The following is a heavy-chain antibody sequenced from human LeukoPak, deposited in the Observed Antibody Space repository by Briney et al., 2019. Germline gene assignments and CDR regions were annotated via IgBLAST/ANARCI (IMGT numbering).Heavy chain of an antibody. CDR2: IYWDDDN. V-gene: IGHV2-5*02. Sequence: SGPTLVKPTQTLTLTCTFSGFSLSTYGVGVGWIRQAPGKALEWLALIYWDDDNRYSPSLKNRLFVTKTSSKNQVILIMTNMDPEDTATYFFAHRRSGNNWNHGDFDYWGQGTLVTVS. J-gene: IGHJ4*02. D-gene: IGHD1-14*01. CDR1: GFSLSTYGVG. CDR3: AHRRSGNNWNHGDFDY.